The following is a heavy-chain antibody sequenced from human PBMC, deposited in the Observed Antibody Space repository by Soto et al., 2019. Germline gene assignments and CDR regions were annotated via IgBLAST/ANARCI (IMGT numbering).Heavy chain of an antibody. CDR2: IYHSGST. J-gene: IGHJ6*02. CDR1: GGSISSGGYS. CDR3: ARVNYGNYYYYYGMDV. Sequence: SETLSLTCAVSGGSISSGGYSWSWIRQPPGKGLEWIGYIYHSGSTYYNPSLKSRVTISVDRSKNQFSLKLSSVTAADTAVYYCARVNYGNYYYYYGMDVWGQGTTVTVSS. V-gene: IGHV4-30-2*01. D-gene: IGHD4-17*01.